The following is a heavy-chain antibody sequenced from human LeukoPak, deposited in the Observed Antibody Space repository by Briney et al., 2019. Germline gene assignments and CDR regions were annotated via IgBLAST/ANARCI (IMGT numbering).Heavy chain of an antibody. Sequence: PGGSLRLSCAASGFTFSSYGMHWVRQGPGEGLEWVAFVRYDGNNKYYADSVKGRFTISRDNSKEMLYLQMNSLRPEDTAMYYCAKERIVRGAIIGYAMDVWGQGTTVTVSS. V-gene: IGHV3-30*02. CDR2: VRYDGNNK. CDR1: GFTFSSYG. D-gene: IGHD3-10*01. J-gene: IGHJ6*02. CDR3: AKERIVRGAIIGYAMDV.